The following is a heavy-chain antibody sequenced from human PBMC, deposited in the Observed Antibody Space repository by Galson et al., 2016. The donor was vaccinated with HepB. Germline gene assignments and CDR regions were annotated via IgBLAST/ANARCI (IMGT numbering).Heavy chain of an antibody. Sequence: SETLSLTCAVSGGSINSDVWWSWVRQAPGKGLEWIGEIYNTGSTNYNTSLKTRFIMSLDKSKNQFSLKANSVTVADTAVYYCARGEKPQIFGEIGWFDPWGQGTLVTVSS. CDR2: IYNTGST. CDR3: ARGEKPQIFGEIGWFDP. D-gene: IGHD3-3*01. CDR1: GGSINSDVW. J-gene: IGHJ5*02. V-gene: IGHV4-4*02.